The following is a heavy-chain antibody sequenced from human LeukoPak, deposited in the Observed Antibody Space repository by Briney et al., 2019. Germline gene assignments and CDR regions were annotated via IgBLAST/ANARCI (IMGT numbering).Heavy chain of an antibody. CDR1: GGSISSGSYY. V-gene: IGHV4-61*01. D-gene: IGHD3-10*01. J-gene: IGHJ4*02. Sequence: PSETLSLTCTVSGGSISSGSYYWSWIRQPPGKGLEWIGYIYYSGSTNYDPSLKSRVTISVDTSKNQFSLKLSSVTAADTAVYYCARGHGTMVRGASGFDYWGQGTLVTVSS. CDR2: IYYSGST. CDR3: ARGHGTMVRGASGFDY.